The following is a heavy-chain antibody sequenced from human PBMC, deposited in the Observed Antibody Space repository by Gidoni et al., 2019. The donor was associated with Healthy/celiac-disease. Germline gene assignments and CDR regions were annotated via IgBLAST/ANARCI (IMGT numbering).Heavy chain of an antibody. D-gene: IGHD4-17*01. CDR1: GFTFSSYS. J-gene: IGHJ5*02. CDR2: ISSSSSYI. Sequence: EVQLVVSGGGLVKPGGSLRLCCAASGFTFSSYSMNWVRQAPGKGLECVSSISSSSSYIYYADSVKGRFTISRDNAKNSLYLQMNSLRAEDTAVYYCARSGYGDAWFDPWGQGTLVTVSS. V-gene: IGHV3-21*01. CDR3: ARSGYGDAWFDP.